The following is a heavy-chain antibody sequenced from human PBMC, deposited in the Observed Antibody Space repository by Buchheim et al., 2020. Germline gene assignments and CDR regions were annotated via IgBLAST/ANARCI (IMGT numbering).Heavy chain of an antibody. CDR3: ARGGMLTRKYFDY. CDR1: GFTFSNYA. D-gene: IGHD4/OR15-4a*01. CDR2: ISASGGGT. Sequence: EVQLLESGGDLVQPGGSLRLSCAASGFTFSNYAMSWVRQAPGKGLEWVSTISASGGGTYYADSVKGRLTLSRDKSKNTLYLQMNSLRAEDTAVYYCARGGMLTRKYFDYWGQGTL. J-gene: IGHJ4*02. V-gene: IGHV3-23*01.